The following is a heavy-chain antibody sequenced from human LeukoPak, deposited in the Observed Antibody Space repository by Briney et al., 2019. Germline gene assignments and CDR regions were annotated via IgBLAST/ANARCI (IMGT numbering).Heavy chain of an antibody. Sequence: ASVKVSCKASGYTFTSYDINWVRQATGQGLEWMGWMNPNSGNTGYAQKFQGRVTMTRNTSISTAYMELSSLRSEDTAVYYCARGGKAAHLTRHNWFDPGAREPWSPSPQ. V-gene: IGHV1-8*01. CDR1: GYTFTSYD. CDR3: ARGGKAAHLTRHNWFDP. D-gene: IGHD6-25*01. J-gene: IGHJ5*02. CDR2: MNPNSGNT.